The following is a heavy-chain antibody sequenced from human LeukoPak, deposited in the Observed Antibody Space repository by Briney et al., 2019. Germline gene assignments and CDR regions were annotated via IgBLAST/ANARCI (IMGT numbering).Heavy chain of an antibody. D-gene: IGHD5-12*01. V-gene: IGHV3-21*01. CDR2: ITSSGAYI. J-gene: IGHJ4*02. Sequence: GGSLRLSCAASGFTFNNYNMNWVRQAPGKALEWVSSITSSGAYIFYADSVKGRFTISRDNAKDSLYLQMNSLRAEDTAVYYCARDLFAINYWGQGTLVTVSS. CDR1: GFTFNNYN. CDR3: ARDLFAINY.